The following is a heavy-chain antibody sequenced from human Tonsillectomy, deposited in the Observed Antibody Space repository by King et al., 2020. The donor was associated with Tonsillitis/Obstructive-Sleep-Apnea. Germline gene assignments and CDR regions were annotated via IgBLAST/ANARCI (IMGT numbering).Heavy chain of an antibody. CDR2: VFPADSDT. V-gene: IGHV5-51*01. J-gene: IGHJ4*02. Sequence: VKLVESGAEVKKPGESLRISCKASGYSFTSYWIGWVRQMPGKGLEWMGVVFPADSDTRYSPSFQGHVTFSADKSINTAYLQWSSLRASDTAMYYCARLGGGKIDYWGQGTLVTVSS. CDR3: ARLGGGKIDY. CDR1: GYSFTSYW. D-gene: IGHD1-26*01.